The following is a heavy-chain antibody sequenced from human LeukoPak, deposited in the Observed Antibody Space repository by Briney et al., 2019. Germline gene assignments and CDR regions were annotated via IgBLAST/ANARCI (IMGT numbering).Heavy chain of an antibody. CDR2: ISGSGGRT. V-gene: IGHV3-23*01. Sequence: GGSLRLSCTASGFTFSSYAMSWVRQAPGKGLEWVSAISGSGGRTYYAGSVKGRFTISRDTSKNTLYLQMSSLRAEDTAVYYCVKITSVTGGDCWGQGTRLTVSS. J-gene: IGHJ4*02. CDR3: VKITSVTGGDC. CDR1: GFTFSSYA. D-gene: IGHD1-1*01.